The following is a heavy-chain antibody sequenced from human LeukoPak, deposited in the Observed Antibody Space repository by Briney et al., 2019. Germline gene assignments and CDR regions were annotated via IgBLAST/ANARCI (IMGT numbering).Heavy chain of an antibody. D-gene: IGHD1-1*01. Sequence: GGSLRLSCAASGFTFSDYYMSWIRQAPGKGLEWVSYISRGAGTTYYAASVKGRFAISGDHSKNTVYLQMTSLRAEDTAVYYCAKRGDYYYYGMDVWGHGTTVTVSS. V-gene: IGHV3-11*01. CDR2: ISRGAGTT. CDR1: GFTFSDYY. CDR3: AKRGDYYYYGMDV. J-gene: IGHJ6*02.